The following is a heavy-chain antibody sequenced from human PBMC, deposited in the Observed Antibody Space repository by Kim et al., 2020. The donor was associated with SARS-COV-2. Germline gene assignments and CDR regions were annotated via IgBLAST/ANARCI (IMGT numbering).Heavy chain of an antibody. J-gene: IGHJ3*02. CDR2: ISSSGSTI. CDR1: GFTFSSYE. CDR3: ARTGSGYFRVDAFDI. Sequence: GGSLRLSCAASGFTFSSYEMNWVRQAPGKGLEWVSYISSSGSTIYYADSVKGRFTISRDNAKNSLYLQMNSLRAEDTAVYYCARTGSGYFRVDAFDIWGQGTMVTVSS. V-gene: IGHV3-48*03. D-gene: IGHD3-22*01.